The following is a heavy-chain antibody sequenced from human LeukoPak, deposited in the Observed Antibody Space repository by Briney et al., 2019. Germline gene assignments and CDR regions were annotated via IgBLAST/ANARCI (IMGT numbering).Heavy chain of an antibody. D-gene: IGHD3-3*01. J-gene: IGHJ4*02. Sequence: SETLSLTXSVSGGSIMSSNYYWGWIRQPPGKGLEWIGSIYQSGSGSSYYNPSLKSRVTISGDTSKNQFFLRLSSVTAADTAVYYCASTLRFLPYRRFDYWGQGTLVTVPS. CDR3: ASTLRFLPYRRFDY. CDR1: GGSIMSSNYY. V-gene: IGHV4-39*01. CDR2: IYQSGSGSS.